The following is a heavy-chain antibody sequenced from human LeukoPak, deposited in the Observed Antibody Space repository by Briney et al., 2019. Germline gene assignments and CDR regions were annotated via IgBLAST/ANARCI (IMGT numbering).Heavy chain of an antibody. CDR2: INAGNGNT. V-gene: IGHV1-3*01. CDR1: GYTFTSYA. J-gene: IGHJ4*02. Sequence: ASVKVSCKASGYTFTSYAMHWVRQAPGQRLEWMGWINAGNGNTKYSQKFQGRVTITRDTSASTAYMELSSLRPEDTAVYYCARDLFLSRIAVAGSFGYWGQGTLVTVSS. D-gene: IGHD6-19*01. CDR3: ARDLFLSRIAVAGSFGY.